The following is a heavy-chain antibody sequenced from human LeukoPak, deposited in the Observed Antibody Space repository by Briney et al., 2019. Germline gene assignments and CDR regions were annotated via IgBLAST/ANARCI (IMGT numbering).Heavy chain of an antibody. J-gene: IGHJ4*02. Sequence: SETLSLTCTVSGGSISSYYWSWIRQPAGKGLEWIGRIYTSGSTNYNVSLKSRVSMSVDTSKNQFSLKLSSVTAADTAVFYCARENSGSYREFDYWGQGTLVTVSS. V-gene: IGHV4-4*07. D-gene: IGHD1-26*01. CDR1: GGSISSYY. CDR3: ARENSGSYREFDY. CDR2: IYTSGST.